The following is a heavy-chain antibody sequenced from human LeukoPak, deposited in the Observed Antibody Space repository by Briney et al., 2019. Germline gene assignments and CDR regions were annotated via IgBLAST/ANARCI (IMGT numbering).Heavy chain of an antibody. Sequence: GGSLRLSCAASGFTFDDYTMHWVRHAPGEGLEWVSLIRWDGGSTYYADSVKGRFTISRDNSKNSLYLQMNSLRTEDTALYYCAKDAPGGSYGAEYFQHWGQGTLVTVSS. V-gene: IGHV3-43*01. CDR2: IRWDGGST. CDR3: AKDAPGGSYGAEYFQH. CDR1: GFTFDDYT. J-gene: IGHJ1*01. D-gene: IGHD1-26*01.